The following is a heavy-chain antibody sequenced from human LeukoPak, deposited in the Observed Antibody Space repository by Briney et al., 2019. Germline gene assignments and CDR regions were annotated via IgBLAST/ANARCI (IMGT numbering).Heavy chain of an antibody. CDR2: IYYSGST. CDR1: GGSISSYY. J-gene: IGHJ3*02. CDR3: ARVEQQLGAFDI. V-gene: IGHV4-59*01. Sequence: SETLSLTCTVSGGSISSYYWSWIWQPPGKGLEWIGYIYYSGSTNYNPSLKSRVTISVDTSKNQFSLKLSSVTAADTAVYYCARVEQQLGAFDIWGQGTMVTVSS. D-gene: IGHD6-13*01.